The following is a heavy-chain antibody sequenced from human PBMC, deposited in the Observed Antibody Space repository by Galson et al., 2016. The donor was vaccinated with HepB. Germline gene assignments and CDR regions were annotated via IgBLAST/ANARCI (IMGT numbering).Heavy chain of an antibody. Sequence: QSGAEVKKPEESLKLSCKGSGYSFTTYWIGWVRQLPGNGLEWMGTIYPSDSDAKDRPSFQGQVTISVDKSISTAYLQWSSLKASDTAMYYGSRHGGPDSSGAFDLWGQGTMVTVSS. V-gene: IGHV5-51*01. CDR2: IYPSDSDA. D-gene: IGHD6-25*01. CDR3: SRHGGPDSSGAFDL. CDR1: GYSFTTYW. J-gene: IGHJ3*01.